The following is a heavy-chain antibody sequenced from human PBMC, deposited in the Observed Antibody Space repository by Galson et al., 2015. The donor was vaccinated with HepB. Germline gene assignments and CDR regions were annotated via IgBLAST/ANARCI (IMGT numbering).Heavy chain of an antibody. CDR1: GFTFSSYS. D-gene: IGHD4-23*01. Sequence: SLRLSCAASGFTFSSYSMNWVRQPPGKGLEYVSAISSNGGSTYYADSVKGRFTISRENAKNSLYLQMNSLRAGDTAVYYCARAVSDYGGNSAFGMEFDIWGQGTMVTVSS. CDR3: ARAVSDYGGNSAFGMEFDI. V-gene: IGHV3-64*04. J-gene: IGHJ3*02. CDR2: ISSNGGST.